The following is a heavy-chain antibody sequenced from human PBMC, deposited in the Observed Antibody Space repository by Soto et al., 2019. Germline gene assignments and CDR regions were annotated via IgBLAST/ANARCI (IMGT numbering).Heavy chain of an antibody. CDR3: ARGNCGGDCYSYYYYGMDV. Sequence: ASVKVSCKASGYTFTSYGISWVRQAPGQGLEWMGWISAYNGNTNYAQKLQGRVTMTTDTSTSKAYMELRSLRSDDTAVYYCARGNCGGDCYSYYYYGMDVWGQGTTVTVSS. D-gene: IGHD2-21*02. V-gene: IGHV1-18*04. CDR2: ISAYNGNT. CDR1: GYTFTSYG. J-gene: IGHJ6*02.